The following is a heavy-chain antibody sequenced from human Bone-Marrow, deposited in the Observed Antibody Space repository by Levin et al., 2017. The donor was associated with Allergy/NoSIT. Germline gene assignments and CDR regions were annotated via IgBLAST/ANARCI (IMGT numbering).Heavy chain of an antibody. J-gene: IGHJ6*03. CDR1: GFTFSSYA. D-gene: IGHD3-9*01. CDR3: AKADILTGTYYIDV. V-gene: IGHV3-23*01. Sequence: GGSLRLSCAASGFTFSSYAMTCVRQAPGKGLAWVSAISSSDDSTFYADSVKGRFTISRDNSKNTLYLQMNSLRAEDTAVYYCAKADILTGTYYIDVWGKGTTVTV. CDR2: ISSSDDST.